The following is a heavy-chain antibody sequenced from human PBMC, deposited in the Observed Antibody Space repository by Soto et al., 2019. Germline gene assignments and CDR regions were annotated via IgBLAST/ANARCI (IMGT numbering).Heavy chain of an antibody. CDR3: AKETSIFGGGMDV. V-gene: IGHV1-3*01. CDR1: GYTFNSYA. Sequence: ASVKVSCKTSGYTFNSYAMHWVRQAPGQGLEWMGWINVGSGITKYSEKLQGRVTIARDTSTSTAYMELSSLRSEDTAVYYCAKETSIFGGGMDVWGQGTTVTVSS. D-gene: IGHD3-3*01. J-gene: IGHJ6*02. CDR2: INVGSGIT.